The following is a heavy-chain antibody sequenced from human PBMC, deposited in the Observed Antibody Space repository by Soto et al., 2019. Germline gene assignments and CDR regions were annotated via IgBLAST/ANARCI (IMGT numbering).Heavy chain of an antibody. CDR1: GYTLTELY. CDR2: FDPEDGET. Sequence: AEVKVSCKVSGYTLTELYMHWMRQVPGKGLEWMGGFDPEDGETIYAQKFQDRVTMTEYTSTDTAYMELSSLRSEDTAMYYYATDRVSISSHHLSSDGMDVWGREPRATVS. V-gene: IGHV1-24*01. D-gene: IGHD6-6*01. CDR3: ATDRVSISSHHLSSDGMDV. J-gene: IGHJ6*02.